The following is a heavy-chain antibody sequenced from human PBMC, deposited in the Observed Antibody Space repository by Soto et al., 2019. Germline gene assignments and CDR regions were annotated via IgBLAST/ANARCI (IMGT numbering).Heavy chain of an antibody. CDR2: INHSGST. CDR1: GGSFSGYY. J-gene: IGHJ5*02. CDR3: ARAARLWKNWFDP. D-gene: IGHD6-6*01. Sequence: SETLSLTCAVYGGSFSGYYWSWIRQPPGKGLEWIGEINHSGSTNYNPSLKSRVAISVDTSKNQFSLKLSSVTAADTAVYYCARAARLWKNWFDPWGQGTLVTVSS. V-gene: IGHV4-34*01.